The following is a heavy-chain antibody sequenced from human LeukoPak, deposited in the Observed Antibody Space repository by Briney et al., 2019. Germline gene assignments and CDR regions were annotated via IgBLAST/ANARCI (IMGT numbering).Heavy chain of an antibody. CDR3: ARVRKVVPAANLLVTYYYYGMDV. D-gene: IGHD2-2*01. J-gene: IGHJ6*02. Sequence: GGSLRLSCAASGNYWMHWVRQAPGKGLEWVAVIWYDGSNKYYADSVKGRFTISRDNSKNTLYLQMNSLRAEDTAVYYCARVRKVVPAANLLVTYYYYGMDVWGQGTTVTVSS. V-gene: IGHV3-33*08. CDR2: IWYDGSNK. CDR1: GNYW.